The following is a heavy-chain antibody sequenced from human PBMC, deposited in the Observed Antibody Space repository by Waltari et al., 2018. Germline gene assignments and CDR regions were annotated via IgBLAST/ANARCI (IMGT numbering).Heavy chain of an antibody. CDR3: ARDPWGTVTYDLYYFDY. V-gene: IGHV3-7*01. CDR1: GLTFSSDW. J-gene: IGHJ4*02. CDR2: IKQDGSEN. Sequence: EGQLVESGGGWGQPGGALRLACAAAGLTFSSDWRSGVRQPRGKGLEWVDNIKQDGSENSYVDSVKGRFPIYRDNAKNSLYLQMNSLRAEDTAVYYCARDPWGTVTYDLYYFDYWGQGTLVTVSS. D-gene: IGHD4-17*01.